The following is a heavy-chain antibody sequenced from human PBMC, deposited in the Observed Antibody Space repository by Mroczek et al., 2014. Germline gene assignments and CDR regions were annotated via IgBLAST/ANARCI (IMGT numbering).Heavy chain of an antibody. CDR3: ARDLVVPAARRAKTNAFDI. CDR2: IYYSGST. D-gene: IGHD2-2*01. J-gene: IGHJ3*02. Sequence: VQLLESGPGLVKPSETLSLTCTVSGGSISSYYWSWIRQPPGKGLEWIGYIYYSGSTNYNPSLKSRVTISVDTSKNQFSLKLSSVTAADTAVYYCARDLVVPAARRAKTNAFDIWGQGTMVTVSS. CDR1: GGSISSYY. V-gene: IGHV4-59*01.